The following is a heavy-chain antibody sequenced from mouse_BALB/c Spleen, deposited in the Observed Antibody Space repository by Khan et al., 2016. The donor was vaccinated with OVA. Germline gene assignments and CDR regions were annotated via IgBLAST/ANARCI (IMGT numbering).Heavy chain of an antibody. CDR1: GYIFTSYW. D-gene: IGHD1-1*01. J-gene: IGHJ2*01. Sequence: QVQLQQSGAELVRPGASVKLSCKTSGYIFTSYWIHWVKQRSGQGLEWIARIYPGTDNTYFNEKLKDKATLTADKSSSTAYMHLSSLKSEYSAVYCCAREDALYYFDYWLHGTTLTVAS. CDR2: IYPGTDNT. CDR3: AREDALYYFDY. V-gene: IGHV1S132*01.